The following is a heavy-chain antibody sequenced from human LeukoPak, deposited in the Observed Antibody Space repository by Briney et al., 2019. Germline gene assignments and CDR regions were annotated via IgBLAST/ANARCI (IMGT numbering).Heavy chain of an antibody. CDR2: IYYSGST. V-gene: IGHV4-59*01. CDR1: GGSISSYY. D-gene: IGHD3-16*01. CDR3: ARETSQKGAHYMDV. J-gene: IGHJ6*03. Sequence: SETLSLTCTVSGGSISSYYWSWIRQPPGKGLKWIGYIYYSGSTSYSPSLRSRVTISVDTSKNQFSLKLSSVTAADTAVYYCARETSQKGAHYMDVWGKGTTVTISS.